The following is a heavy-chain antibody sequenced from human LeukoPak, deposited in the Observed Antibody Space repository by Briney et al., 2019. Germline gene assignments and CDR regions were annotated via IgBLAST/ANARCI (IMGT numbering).Heavy chain of an antibody. D-gene: IGHD6-13*01. J-gene: IGHJ2*01. V-gene: IGHV3-21*01. CDR1: GFTFSSYS. Sequence: PGGSLRLSCAASGFTFSSYSMNWVRQAPGKGLEWVSSISGSSSYIYYADSVKGRFAISRDNAKNSLYVQMNSLRAEDTAVYYCARAPRIVGYNSRGLGHWYFDLWGRGTLVTVSS. CDR3: ARAPRIVGYNSRGLGHWYFDL. CDR2: ISGSSSYI.